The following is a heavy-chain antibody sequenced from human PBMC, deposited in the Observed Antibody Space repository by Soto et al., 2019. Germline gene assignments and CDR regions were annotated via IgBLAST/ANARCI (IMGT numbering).Heavy chain of an antibody. J-gene: IGHJ5*02. CDR2: IIPIFGTA. Sequence: GASVKVSCKASGGTFSSYAISWVRQAPGQGLEWMGGIIPIFGTANYAQKFQGRVTITADESTSTAYMELSSLRSEDTAVYYCARSSPIRSAFDPWGQGTLVTVSS. V-gene: IGHV1-69*13. CDR3: ARSSPIRSAFDP. CDR1: GGTFSSYA. D-gene: IGHD3-3*01.